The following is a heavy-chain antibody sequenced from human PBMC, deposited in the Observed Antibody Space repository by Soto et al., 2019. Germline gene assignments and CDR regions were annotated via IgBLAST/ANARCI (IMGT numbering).Heavy chain of an antibody. V-gene: IGHV1-18*04. Sequence: QVQLVQSGAEVKKPGASVKVSCKASGYTFTSYGVSWVRQAPGQGLEWMGWISGYNGNTNYAQKLQGRVTMTTETSTRTDYMELRSLRSDDTAVYYCARAGKYYYGSGSPYYYGMDVWGQGITVTVSS. D-gene: IGHD3-10*01. CDR3: ARAGKYYYGSGSPYYYGMDV. CDR2: ISGYNGNT. J-gene: IGHJ6*02. CDR1: GYTFTSYG.